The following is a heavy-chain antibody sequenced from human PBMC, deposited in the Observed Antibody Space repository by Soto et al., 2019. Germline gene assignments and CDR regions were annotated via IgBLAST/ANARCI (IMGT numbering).Heavy chain of an antibody. D-gene: IGHD6-6*01. J-gene: IGHJ4*02. CDR2: INDNGAST. V-gene: IGHV3-23*01. CDR1: GFSFTRHA. CDR3: AKGSASSRPYYFDS. Sequence: EVQLLESGGGLEQPGGSLRLSCAASGFSFTRHAMSCVRQAPGRGLEWVSAINDNGASTWYADSVKGRFTISRDNSKNTLYLQMNSLRADDTAFYYCAKGSASSRPYYFDSWGQGTLVTVSS.